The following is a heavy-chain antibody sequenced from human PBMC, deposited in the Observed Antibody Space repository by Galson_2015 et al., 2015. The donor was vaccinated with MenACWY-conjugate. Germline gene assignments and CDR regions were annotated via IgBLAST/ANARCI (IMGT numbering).Heavy chain of an antibody. D-gene: IGHD7-27*01. J-gene: IGHJ5*02. V-gene: IGHV1-18*01. CDR3: AELNWGPMEVAGFDP. CDR2: ISAYNGNT. CDR1: GYTFTSYG. Sequence: SVKVSCKASGYTFTSYGISWVRQAPGQGLEWMGWISAYNGNTNYAQKLQGRVTMTTDTSTSTAYMELRSLRSDDTAVYYCAELNWGPMEVAGFDPWGQGTLVTVSS.